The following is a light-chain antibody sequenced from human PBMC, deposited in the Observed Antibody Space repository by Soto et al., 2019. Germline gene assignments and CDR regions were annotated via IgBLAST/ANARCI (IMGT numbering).Light chain of an antibody. V-gene: IGKV3-15*01. CDR2: GAS. CDR1: QSVSSN. CDR3: QQYNNWPHS. J-gene: IGKJ2*01. Sequence: EIVMTQSPATLSLYPGQRATLSCRASQSVSSNLAWYQQILGQAPRLLISGASTRATGIPARFTGSGSGTEFTLTISSLQSEDFAVYYCQQYNNWPHSFGQGTKVDIK.